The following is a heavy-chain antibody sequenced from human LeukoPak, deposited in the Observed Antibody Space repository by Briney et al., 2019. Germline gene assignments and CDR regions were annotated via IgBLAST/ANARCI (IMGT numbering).Heavy chain of an antibody. Sequence: PSETLSLTCTVSGGSISSYYWSWIRQPPGKGLEWIGYIYYSGSTNYNPSLKSRVTISVDTSKNQFSLKLSSVTAADTAVYYCAGYYDSSGYYDYWGQGTLVTVSS. CDR2: IYYSGST. CDR3: AGYYDSSGYYDY. J-gene: IGHJ4*02. CDR1: GGSISSYY. V-gene: IGHV4-59*01. D-gene: IGHD3-22*01.